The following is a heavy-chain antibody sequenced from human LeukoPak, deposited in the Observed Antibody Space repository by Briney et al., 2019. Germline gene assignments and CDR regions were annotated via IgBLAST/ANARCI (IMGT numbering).Heavy chain of an antibody. Sequence: ASVKVSCKASGYTFTSYGISWVRQAPGQGLEWMGWMSAYNGNTNYAQKLQGRVTMTTDTSTSTAYMELRSLRSDDTAVYYCARSVVVTAIPHYYYGMDVWGQGTTVTVSS. CDR2: MSAYNGNT. V-gene: IGHV1-18*01. CDR3: ARSVVVTAIPHYYYGMDV. J-gene: IGHJ6*02. CDR1: GYTFTSYG. D-gene: IGHD2-21*02.